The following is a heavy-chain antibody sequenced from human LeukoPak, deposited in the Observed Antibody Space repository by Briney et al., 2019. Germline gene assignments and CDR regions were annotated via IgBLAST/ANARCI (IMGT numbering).Heavy chain of an antibody. CDR3: ARAYCSSTSCYRGYYFDY. V-gene: IGHV1-2*02. CDR1: GYTFTGYY. D-gene: IGHD2-2*02. CDR2: INPNSGGT. J-gene: IGHJ4*02. Sequence: ASVKVSCKASGYTFTGYYMHWVRQAPGQGLEWMGWINPNSGGTNYVQKFQGRVTMTRDTSISTAYMELSRLRSEDTAVYYCARAYCSSTSCYRGYYFDYWGQGTLVTVSS.